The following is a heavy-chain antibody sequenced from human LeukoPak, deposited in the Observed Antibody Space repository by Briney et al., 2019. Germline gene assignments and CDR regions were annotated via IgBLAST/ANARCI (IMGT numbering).Heavy chain of an antibody. CDR3: ARIPLAYCGGDCYSGAFDI. Sequence: SETLSLTCAVSGGSFSGHYWSWIRQSPGEGLEWIGEIDHSGNTNYNPSLKGRLTISVDTSKSQFSLRLSSVTAADTAVYYCARIPLAYCGGDCYSGAFDIWGQGTMVTVSS. CDR1: GGSFSGHY. J-gene: IGHJ3*02. CDR2: IDHSGNT. D-gene: IGHD2-21*02. V-gene: IGHV4-34*01.